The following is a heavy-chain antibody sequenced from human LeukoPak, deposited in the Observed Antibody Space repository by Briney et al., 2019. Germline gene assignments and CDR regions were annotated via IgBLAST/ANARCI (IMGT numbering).Heavy chain of an antibody. CDR3: ARSVNIAAAGEAHAFDI. CDR2: IYYSGST. J-gene: IGHJ3*02. D-gene: IGHD6-13*01. CDR1: GGSISSGDYY. V-gene: IGHV4-30-4*08. Sequence: PSQTLSLTCTVSGGSISSGDYYWSWIRQPPGKGLEWIGYIYYSGSTYYNPSLKSRVTISVDTSKNQFSLKLSSVTAADTAVYYCARSVNIAAAGEAHAFDIWGQGTMVTVSS.